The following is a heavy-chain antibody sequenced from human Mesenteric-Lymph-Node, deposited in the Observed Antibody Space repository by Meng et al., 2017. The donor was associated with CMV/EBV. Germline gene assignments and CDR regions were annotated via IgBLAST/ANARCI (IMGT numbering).Heavy chain of an antibody. V-gene: IGHV3-23*01. CDR1: GFTFGSYT. CDR3: ANFGESIYTSDY. Sequence: GESLKISCAASGFTFGSYTMSWVRQAPGKGLEWVSLISTGGDITYYADSVKGRFTISRDNSNSILYLQMNSLRADDTAVYFCANFGESIYTSDYWGQGTLVTVSS. J-gene: IGHJ4*02. D-gene: IGHD2-2*02. CDR2: ISTGGDIT.